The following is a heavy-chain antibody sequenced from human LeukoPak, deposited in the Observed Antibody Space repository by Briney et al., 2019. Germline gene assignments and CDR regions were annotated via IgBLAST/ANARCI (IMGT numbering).Heavy chain of an antibody. Sequence: AASVKVSFKASGYTFTSYGISWVRQAPGQGLEWMGWISAYNGNTNYAQKLQGRVTMTTDTSTSTAYMELRSLRSDDTAVYYCARVNYYDSSGYYEDDYWGQGTLVTVSS. CDR1: GYTFTSYG. J-gene: IGHJ4*02. D-gene: IGHD3-22*01. V-gene: IGHV1-18*01. CDR3: ARVNYYDSSGYYEDDY. CDR2: ISAYNGNT.